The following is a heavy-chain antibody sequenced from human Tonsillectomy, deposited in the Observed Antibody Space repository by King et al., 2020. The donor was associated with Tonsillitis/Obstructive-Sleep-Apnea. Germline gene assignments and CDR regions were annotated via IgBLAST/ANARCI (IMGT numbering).Heavy chain of an antibody. CDR2: ISSSSSYT. J-gene: IGHJ6*03. Sequence: VQLVESGGGLVKPGGSLRLSCAASGFTFSDYYMSWIRQAPGKGLEWVSYISSSSSYTNYADSVKGRFTISRDNAKNSLYLQMNSLRAEDTAVYYCARRGDCSSTSCYVDYYYYYMDVWGKGTTVTVSS. V-gene: IGHV3-11*05. CDR1: GFTFSDYY. D-gene: IGHD2-2*01. CDR3: ARRGDCSSTSCYVDYYYYYMDV.